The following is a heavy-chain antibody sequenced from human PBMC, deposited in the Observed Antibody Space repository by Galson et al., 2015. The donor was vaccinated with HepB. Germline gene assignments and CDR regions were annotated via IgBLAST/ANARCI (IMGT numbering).Heavy chain of an antibody. J-gene: IGHJ4*02. CDR1: GFTFSDYY. CDR3: ARVADVDYGDHSHFDS. V-gene: IGHV3-11*06. CDR2: ISSSSTYT. D-gene: IGHD4-17*01. Sequence: SLRLSCAASGFTFSDYYMSWIRQAPGKGLEWLSYISSSSTYTNYADSVKGRFTVSRDNAKNSLYLQMNSLRAEDTAVYYCARVADVDYGDHSHFDSWGQGTLVTVSS.